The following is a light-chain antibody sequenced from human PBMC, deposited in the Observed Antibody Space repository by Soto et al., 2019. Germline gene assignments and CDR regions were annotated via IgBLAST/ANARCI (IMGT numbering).Light chain of an antibody. CDR3: QTWGTGIHWV. CDR2: LNSDGSH. J-gene: IGLJ3*02. Sequence: QSVLTQSPSASASLGASVKLTCTLSSGHSSYAIAWHQQQPEKGPRYLMKLNSDGSHSKGDGIPDRFLGSSSGAERYLTISSLQSEDEADYYCQTWGTGIHWVFGGGTKVTVL. CDR1: SGHSSYA. V-gene: IGLV4-69*01.